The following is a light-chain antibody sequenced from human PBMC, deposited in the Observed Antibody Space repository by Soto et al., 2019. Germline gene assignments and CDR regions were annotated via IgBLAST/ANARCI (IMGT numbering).Light chain of an antibody. V-gene: IGKV3D-15*01. J-gene: IGKJ1*01. CDR3: QQYDQWWT. CDR2: GAS. Sequence: ERVMTQSPATLSVSPGERATLSCRASQSVSSNLAWYQQKPGQAPRLLIYGASSRATGIPDRFSGSGSGTDFTLTISRLEPEDFAVYYCQQYDQWWTFGQGTKVDIK. CDR1: QSVSSN.